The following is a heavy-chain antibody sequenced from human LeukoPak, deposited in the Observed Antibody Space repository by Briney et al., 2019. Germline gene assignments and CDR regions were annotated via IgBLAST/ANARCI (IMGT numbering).Heavy chain of an antibody. CDR3: ARRDYESSGYYYFQN. CDR2: IYYSGST. J-gene: IGHJ1*01. Sequence: PSETLSLTCTVSGGSISSYYWNWIRQPPGKGLEWIGYIYYSGSTNYNPSLKSRVTISVDISKNQFSLKLSSVTAADTAVYYCARRDYESSGYYYFQNWGQGTLVTVSS. D-gene: IGHD3-22*01. CDR1: GGSISSYY. V-gene: IGHV4-59*01.